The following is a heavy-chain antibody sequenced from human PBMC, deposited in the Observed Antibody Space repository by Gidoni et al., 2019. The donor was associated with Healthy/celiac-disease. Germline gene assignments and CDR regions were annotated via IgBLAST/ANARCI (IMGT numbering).Heavy chain of an antibody. CDR3: ARGPPDYYDSSGYYSEYFQH. CDR2: IYYSGST. D-gene: IGHD3-22*01. J-gene: IGHJ1*01. Sequence: QVQLQESGPGLVKPSETLSLTCTVPGGSISSYYWSWIRQPPGKGLEWIGYIYYSGSTNYHPSLNSRVTISVDTSKNQFSLKLSSVTAADTAVYYCARGPPDYYDSSGYYSEYFQHWGQGTLVTVSS. CDR1: GGSISSYY. V-gene: IGHV4-59*01.